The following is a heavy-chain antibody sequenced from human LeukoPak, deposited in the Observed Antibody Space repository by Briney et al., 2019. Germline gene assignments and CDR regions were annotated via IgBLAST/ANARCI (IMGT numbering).Heavy chain of an antibody. Sequence: SETLSLTCTVSGGSISSGSYYWSWIRQPAGKGLEWIGRIYSSGSTNYNPSLKSRVTISLDTSKNQFSLKLSSVTAADTAVYYCARVRSSGWGKGFDYWGQGTLVTVSS. D-gene: IGHD6-19*01. CDR3: ARVRSSGWGKGFDY. CDR2: IYSSGST. J-gene: IGHJ4*02. CDR1: GGSISSGSYY. V-gene: IGHV4-61*02.